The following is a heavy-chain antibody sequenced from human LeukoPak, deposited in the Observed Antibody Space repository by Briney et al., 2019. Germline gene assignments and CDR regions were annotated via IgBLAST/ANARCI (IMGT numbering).Heavy chain of an antibody. J-gene: IGHJ4*02. CDR2: IYYSGST. V-gene: IGHV4-39*01. CDR3: ASATPLLLWFGELLPQFDY. Sequence: SETLSLTCTVSGGSISSSSYYWGWIRQPPGTGLEWIGSIYYSGSTYYNPSLKSRVTISVDTSKNQFSLKLSSVTAADTAVYYCASATPLLLWFGELLPQFDYWGQGTLVTVSS. CDR1: GGSISSSSYY. D-gene: IGHD3-10*01.